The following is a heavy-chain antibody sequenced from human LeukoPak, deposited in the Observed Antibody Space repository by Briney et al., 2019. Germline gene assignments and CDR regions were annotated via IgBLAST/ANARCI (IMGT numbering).Heavy chain of an antibody. Sequence: VASVKVSCKASGYTFTGYYMHWVRQAPGQGLEWMGWINPNSGGTNYAQKFQGRVTMTRDTSISTAYMVLSRLRSDDTAVYYCARGIMATNWIYYYYNYMDVWGKGTTVTVSS. J-gene: IGHJ6*03. CDR2: INPNSGGT. D-gene: IGHD5-12*01. V-gene: IGHV1-2*02. CDR1: GYTFTGYY. CDR3: ARGIMATNWIYYYYNYMDV.